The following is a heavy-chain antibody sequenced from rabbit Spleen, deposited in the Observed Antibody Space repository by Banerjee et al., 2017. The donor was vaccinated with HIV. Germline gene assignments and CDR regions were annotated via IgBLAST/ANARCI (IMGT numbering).Heavy chain of an antibody. CDR3: ARRPTSHSYALDL. J-gene: IGHJ6*01. V-gene: IGHV1S43*01. CDR2: IGAGSSGST. CDR1: GFDLSSDY. D-gene: IGHD1-1*01. Sequence: QQQLVESGGGLAKPGGTLTLTCKASGFDLSSDYMCWVRQAPGKGLEWIACIGAGSSGSTYYASWVNGRFTLSRENNQNTVSLQMTSLTAADTATYFCARRPTSHSYALDLWGPGTLVTVS.